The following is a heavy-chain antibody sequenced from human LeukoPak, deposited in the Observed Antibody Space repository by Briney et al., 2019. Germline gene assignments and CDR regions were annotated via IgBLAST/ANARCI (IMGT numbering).Heavy chain of an antibody. J-gene: IGHJ3*02. CDR3: ARDGVLNAFDI. D-gene: IGHD2-8*01. CDR2: IYTSGST. V-gene: IGHV4-61*02. Sequence: SETLSPTCTVSGGSISSGSYYWSWIRQPAGKGLEWIGRIYTSGSTNYNPSLKSRVTISVDTSKNQFSLKLSSVTAADTAVYYCARDGVLNAFDIWGQGTMVTVSS. CDR1: GGSISSGSYY.